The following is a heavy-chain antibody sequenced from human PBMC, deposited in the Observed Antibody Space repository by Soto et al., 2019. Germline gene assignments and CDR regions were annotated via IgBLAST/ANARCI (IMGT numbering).Heavy chain of an antibody. CDR3: SGGVGDAF. D-gene: IGHD1-26*01. CDR2: INQDGSEK. Sequence: EVHLVESGGGLVQTGGSLRLSCAIFESTVSRDWMNWVRQAPGKGLEWVAHINQDGSEKYYVDSVKGRFTISRDNAKTSLYLQLNSRRPADTAMYYGSGGVGDAFWGQGTLVTVSS. V-gene: IGHV3-7*04. CDR1: ESTVSRDW. J-gene: IGHJ4*02.